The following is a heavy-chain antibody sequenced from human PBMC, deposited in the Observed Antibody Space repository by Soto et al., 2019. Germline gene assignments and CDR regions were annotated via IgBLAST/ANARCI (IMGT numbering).Heavy chain of an antibody. CDR3: ARVRFGGNWFDP. D-gene: IGHD3-10*01. Sequence: ASAKVSCKASGGTFSSYAISWVRQAPGQGLEWMGGIIPIFGTANYAQKFQGRVTITADESTSTAYMELSSLRSEDTAVYYCARVRFGGNWFDPWGQGTLVTVSS. V-gene: IGHV1-69*13. CDR2: IIPIFGTA. J-gene: IGHJ5*02. CDR1: GGTFSSYA.